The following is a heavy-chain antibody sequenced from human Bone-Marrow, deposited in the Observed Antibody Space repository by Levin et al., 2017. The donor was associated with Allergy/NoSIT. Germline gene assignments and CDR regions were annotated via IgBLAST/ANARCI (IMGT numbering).Heavy chain of an antibody. CDR1: GASITTRHY. CDR3: ARDFGSSTFDY. CDR2: VYHTGIA. D-gene: IGHD2-15*01. J-gene: IGHJ4*02. Sequence: PSETLSLTCTVSGASITTRHYWGWIRQPPGKGLEWIGNVYHTGIAYYNPSLKSRVTISVDTSANQFSLRLSSVTAADTAIYYCARDFGSSTFDYWGQGALVSVSS. V-gene: IGHV4-38-2*02.